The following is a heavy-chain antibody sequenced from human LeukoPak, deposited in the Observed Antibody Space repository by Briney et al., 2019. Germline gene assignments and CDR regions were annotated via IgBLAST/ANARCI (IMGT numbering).Heavy chain of an antibody. CDR1: GYTFTAYH. J-gene: IGHJ4*02. Sequence: ASVKVSCKASGYTFTAYHMHWVRRAPGQGLEWMGWINPNGGGTNYAQKFQGRVSLTIDTSINTAYMELSRLRSDDTALCYCARLFFYGGNSVPFDYWGQGTLVTVSS. CDR3: ARLFFYGGNSVPFDY. V-gene: IGHV1-2*02. D-gene: IGHD4-23*01. CDR2: INPNGGGT.